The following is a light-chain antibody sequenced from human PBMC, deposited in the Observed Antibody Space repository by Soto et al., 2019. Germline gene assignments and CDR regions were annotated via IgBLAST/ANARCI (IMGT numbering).Light chain of an antibody. V-gene: IGKV1-5*01. CDR1: QNINSW. CDR3: QQYDSYSPT. Sequence: DIQMTQSPSTLSASVGDRVTITCRASQNINSWLAWYQQKPGKAPKFLIYDASTLDRGVPSRFSGSGSGTEFTLTISSLQPDDFATYYCQQYDSYSPTSGQGTKVEIK. J-gene: IGKJ1*01. CDR2: DAS.